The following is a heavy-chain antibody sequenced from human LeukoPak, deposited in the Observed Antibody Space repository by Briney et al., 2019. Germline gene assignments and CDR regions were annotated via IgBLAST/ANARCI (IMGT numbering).Heavy chain of an antibody. CDR2: TYYRSKWFY. CDR1: GDSVSSNTAA. Sequence: SQTLSLTCAISGDSVSSNTAAWSWLRQSPSRGLEWLGRTYYRSKWFYDYAASVKSRITINPDKSKNQFSLQLYSVTPGDTAIYYFARNVSATDYFYYTDVWGKGTTVTVSS. CDR3: ARNVSATDYFYYTDV. J-gene: IGHJ6*03. V-gene: IGHV6-1*01. D-gene: IGHD2-21*02.